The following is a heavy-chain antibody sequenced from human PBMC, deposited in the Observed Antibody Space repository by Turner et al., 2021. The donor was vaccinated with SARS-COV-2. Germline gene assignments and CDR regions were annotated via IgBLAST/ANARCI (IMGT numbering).Heavy chain of an antibody. CDR2: ISYDGSNK. D-gene: IGHD3-22*01. Sequence: QVQMVESGGGGVEPGRALRRPCAASGLALSSYGIPWVRQAPGKGLDWVAVISYDGSNKYYADSVKGPFPISRDNSTNTLYLQMISLRAEDTAVYYCAKGPWYYYDSSGLPYYFDYWGQGTLVTVSS. CDR1: GLALSSYG. V-gene: IGHV3-30*18. J-gene: IGHJ4*02. CDR3: AKGPWYYYDSSGLPYYFDY.